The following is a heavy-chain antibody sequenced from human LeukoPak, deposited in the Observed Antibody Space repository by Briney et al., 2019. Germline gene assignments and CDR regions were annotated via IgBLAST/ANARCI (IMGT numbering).Heavy chain of an antibody. J-gene: IGHJ4*02. D-gene: IGHD3-22*01. CDR1: GYTFTSYY. Sequence: GASVKVSCKASGYTFTSYYMHWVRQAPGQVLEWMGIINPSGGSTSYAQKFQGRVTMTRDTSTSTVYMELSSLRSEDTAVYYCARERTYYYDSSGYYYYGYWGQGTLVTVSS. CDR3: ARERTYYYDSSGYYYYGY. V-gene: IGHV1-46*01. CDR2: INPSGGST.